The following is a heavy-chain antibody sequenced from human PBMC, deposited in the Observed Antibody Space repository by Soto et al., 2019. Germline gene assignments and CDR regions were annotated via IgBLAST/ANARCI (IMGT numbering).Heavy chain of an antibody. D-gene: IGHD6-25*01. CDR2: IMPVFHTT. CDR3: VTATISPVSATLYHYGMDV. CDR1: GGTFNNFA. V-gene: IGHV1-69*01. Sequence: QVQLVQSGAEVKKPGSSVKVSCQASGGTFNNFAFTWVRQAPGQGLEWLGGIMPVFHTTNIAQTFQDRITVIADDFTKTVYMEMTSLRFDDTAVYYCVTATISPVSATLYHYGMDVWGQGTTVTVSS. J-gene: IGHJ6*02.